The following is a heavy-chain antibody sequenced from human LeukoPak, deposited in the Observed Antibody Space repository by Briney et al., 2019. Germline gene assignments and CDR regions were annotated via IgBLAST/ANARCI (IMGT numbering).Heavy chain of an antibody. J-gene: IGHJ5*02. CDR3: ARDTARIVGATGTWFDP. V-gene: IGHV1-69*13. Sequence: SVKVSCKASGGTFSSYAISWVRQAPGQGLEWMGGIIPIFGTANYARKFQGRVTITADESTSTAYMELSSLRSEDTAVYYCARDTARIVGATGTWFDPWGQGTLVTVSS. CDR1: GGTFSSYA. D-gene: IGHD1-26*01. CDR2: IIPIFGTA.